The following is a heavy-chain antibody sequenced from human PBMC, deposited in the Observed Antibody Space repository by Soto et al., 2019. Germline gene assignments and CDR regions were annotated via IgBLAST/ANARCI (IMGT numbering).Heavy chain of an antibody. J-gene: IGHJ4*02. CDR2: IYYSGST. CDR1: GGSISSGDYY. V-gene: IGHV4-30-4*01. Sequence: PSETLSLTCTVSGGSISSGDYYWSWIRQPPGKGLEWIGYIYYSGSTYYNPSLKSRVTISVDTSKNQFSLKLSSVTAADTAVYYCARGVGYYDSSGYFFDYWGQGTLVTVS. D-gene: IGHD3-22*01. CDR3: ARGVGYYDSSGYFFDY.